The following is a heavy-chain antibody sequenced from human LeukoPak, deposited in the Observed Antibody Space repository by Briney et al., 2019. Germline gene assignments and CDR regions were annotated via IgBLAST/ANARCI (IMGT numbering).Heavy chain of an antibody. CDR3: ARGPYKDFWSGYSDY. J-gene: IGHJ4*02. Sequence: GGSLRLSCSASGFTFSSYSMNWVRQAPGKGLEWVSYISSSSTAIYYADSVKGRFTISRDNAKNSLYLQMNSLRVADTAVYYCARGPYKDFWSGYSDYWGQGTLVTVSS. CDR2: ISSSSTAI. V-gene: IGHV3-48*01. D-gene: IGHD3-3*01. CDR1: GFTFSSYS.